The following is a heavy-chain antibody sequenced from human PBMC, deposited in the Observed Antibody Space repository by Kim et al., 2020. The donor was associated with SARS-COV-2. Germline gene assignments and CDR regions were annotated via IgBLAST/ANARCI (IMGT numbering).Heavy chain of an antibody. CDR3: ARGPGYSSSWYGARNWFDP. CDR1: GGSFSGYY. CDR2: INHSGST. D-gene: IGHD6-13*01. J-gene: IGHJ5*02. Sequence: SETLSLTCAVYGGSFSGYYWSWIRQPPGKGLEWIGEINHSGSTNYNPSLKSRVTISVDTSKNQFSLKLSSVTAADTAGYYCARGPGYSSSWYGARNWFDPRGQGTLVT. V-gene: IGHV4-34*01.